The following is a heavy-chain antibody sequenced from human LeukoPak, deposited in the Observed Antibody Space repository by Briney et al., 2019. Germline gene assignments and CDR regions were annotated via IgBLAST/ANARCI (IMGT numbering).Heavy chain of an antibody. J-gene: IGHJ6*02. CDR3: ARDYGKQLPLYGMDV. CDR1: GDRVSSNSAA. D-gene: IGHD6-6*01. CDR2: TYYRSKWYN. Sequence: SQTLSLTCAISGDRVSSNSAAWNWIRQSPSRGLEWLGRTYYRSKWYNDYAVSVKSRITINPDTSKKQFSMQLRSVTPEDTAGYYCARDYGKQLPLYGMDVWGQGTTVTVSS. V-gene: IGHV6-1*01.